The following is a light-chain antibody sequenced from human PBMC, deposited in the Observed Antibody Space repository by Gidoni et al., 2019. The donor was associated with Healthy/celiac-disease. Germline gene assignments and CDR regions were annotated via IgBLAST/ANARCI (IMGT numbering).Light chain of an antibody. Sequence: DIQMTQSPSSLSASVGDRVTITCRASHGISNSLPWYQQKPGKAPKLLLYAASRLESGVPSRFSGSGSGKDYTLTISSLQQEDFATYYCQQYYSTPRTFGQGTKVEIK. CDR2: AAS. V-gene: IGKV1-NL1*01. J-gene: IGKJ1*01. CDR1: HGISNS. CDR3: QQYYSTPRT.